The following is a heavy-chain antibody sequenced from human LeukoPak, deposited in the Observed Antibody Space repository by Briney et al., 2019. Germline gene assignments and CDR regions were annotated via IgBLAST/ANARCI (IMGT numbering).Heavy chain of an antibody. CDR2: MNPSGGST. CDR1: GYTFTSYY. J-gene: IGHJ4*02. V-gene: IGHV1-46*01. Sequence: GASVKVSCKASGYTFTSYYMHWVRQAPGQGLEWMGIMNPSGGSTSYAQKFQGRVTMTRDTSTSTVYMELSSLRSEDTAVYYCVRGDFGVVIIPGSVYWGQGTLVTVSS. D-gene: IGHD3-3*01. CDR3: VRGDFGVVIIPGSVY.